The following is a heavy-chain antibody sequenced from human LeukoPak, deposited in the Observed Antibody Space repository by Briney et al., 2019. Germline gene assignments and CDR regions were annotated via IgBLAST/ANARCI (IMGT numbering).Heavy chain of an antibody. D-gene: IGHD3-22*01. CDR3: ARVPRDYYDSSGHYFDY. Sequence: SVKVSYKASGGTFSSYAISWVRQAPGQGLEWMGGIIPIFGTANYAQKFQGRVTITTDESTSTAYMELSSLRSEDTAVYYCARVPRDYYDSSGHYFDYWGQGTLVTVSS. V-gene: IGHV1-69*05. J-gene: IGHJ4*02. CDR2: IIPIFGTA. CDR1: GGTFSSYA.